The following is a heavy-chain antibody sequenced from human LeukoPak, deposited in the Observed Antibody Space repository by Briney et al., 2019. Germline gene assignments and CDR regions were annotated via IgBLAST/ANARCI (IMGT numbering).Heavy chain of an antibody. CDR1: GGSFSGYY. V-gene: IGHV4-34*01. Sequence: PSETLSLTCAVYGGSFSGYYWSWIRQPPGKGLEWIGEINHSGSTNYNPSLKSRVTISVDTSKNQFSLKLSSATAADTAVYYCARGPGGIAAAGTDYWGQGTLVTVSS. D-gene: IGHD6-13*01. CDR3: ARGPGGIAAAGTDY. J-gene: IGHJ4*02. CDR2: INHSGST.